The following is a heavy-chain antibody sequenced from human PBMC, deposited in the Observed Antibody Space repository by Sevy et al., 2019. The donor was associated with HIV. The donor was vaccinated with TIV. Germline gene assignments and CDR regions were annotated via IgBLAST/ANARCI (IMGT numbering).Heavy chain of an antibody. CDR3: VKDRAGQNHYMDV. CDR2: IDTDGRDT. Sequence: GGSLRLSCVASGFIFSTDWMHWVRQAPGKGLVWVSRIDTDGRDTSYADSVKGRLTISRDNAKNTLYLQMNSLRAEDTAVYYCVKDRAGQNHYMDVWGKGTLVTVSS. CDR1: GFIFSTDW. J-gene: IGHJ6*03. D-gene: IGHD6-13*01. V-gene: IGHV3-74*01.